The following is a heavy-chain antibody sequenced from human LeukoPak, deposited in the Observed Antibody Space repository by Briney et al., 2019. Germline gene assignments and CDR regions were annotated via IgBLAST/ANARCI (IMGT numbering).Heavy chain of an antibody. CDR3: AKEREMATRYYFDY. CDR2: ISYDGSNE. D-gene: IGHD5-24*01. CDR1: GFTVGSYG. V-gene: IGHV3-30*18. J-gene: IGHJ4*02. Sequence: GGSLRLSCAASGFTVGSYGMHWVRQAPGRGLEWVASISYDGSNEYYGDSVKGRFSVSRDNSKNTLYLHMNSLRAEDTAVYYCAKEREMATRYYFDYWGQGTLVTVSS.